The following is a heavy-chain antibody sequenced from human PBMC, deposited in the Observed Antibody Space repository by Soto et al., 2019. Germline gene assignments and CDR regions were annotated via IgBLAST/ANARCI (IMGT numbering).Heavy chain of an antibody. D-gene: IGHD6-19*01. CDR3: AKDRLAVAGRFEY. Sequence: GGSLRLSCAASGFTFDDYAMHWVRQAPGKGLEWVSGISWNSGSIGYADSVKGRFTISRDNAKNSLYLQMNSLRAEDTALYYCAKDRLAVAGRFEYWGQGTLVTVSS. J-gene: IGHJ4*02. CDR1: GFTFDDYA. V-gene: IGHV3-9*01. CDR2: ISWNSGSI.